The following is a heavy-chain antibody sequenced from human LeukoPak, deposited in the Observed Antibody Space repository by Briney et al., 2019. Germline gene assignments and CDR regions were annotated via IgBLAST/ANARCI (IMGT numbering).Heavy chain of an antibody. D-gene: IGHD2-2*01. CDR1: GFTFSDYY. Sequence: GGSLRLSCAASGFTFSDYYMSWIRQAPGKGLEWVSAISGSGGFTYYADSVKGRFTISRDNSKHTLYLQMNSLRAEDTAVYYCAKDLFACSSTSCYSQSHWGQGTLVTVSS. CDR3: AKDLFACSSTSCYSQSH. CDR2: ISGSGGFT. V-gene: IGHV3-23*01. J-gene: IGHJ4*02.